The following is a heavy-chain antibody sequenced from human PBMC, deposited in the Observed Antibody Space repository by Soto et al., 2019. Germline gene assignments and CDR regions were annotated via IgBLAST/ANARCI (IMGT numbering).Heavy chain of an antibody. CDR1: GYTFTNHA. V-gene: IGHV1-3*01. D-gene: IGHD1-7*01. CDR3: ARNILGGTTDY. CDR2: INAGKGDT. Sequence: ASVKVSCKASGYTFTNHAIHWVRQAPGQGLEWMGWINAGKGDTKYPQRFQGRVTITRDTSASTAYMELSSLRSEDTAVYYCARNILGGTTDYWGPGTLVTVSS. J-gene: IGHJ4*02.